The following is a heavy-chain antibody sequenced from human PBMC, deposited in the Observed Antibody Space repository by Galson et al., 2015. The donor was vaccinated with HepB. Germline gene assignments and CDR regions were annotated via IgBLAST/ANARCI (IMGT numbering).Heavy chain of an antibody. CDR3: ARDTTGGLDV. D-gene: IGHD1-1*01. V-gene: IGHV3-13*01. Sequence: SLRLSCAASGFTFGSYDMHWVRQATGKGLEWVSSIGTAGDTYYADSVEGRFTISRENAKNSLYLQMNSLRAGDTAVYYCARDTTGGLDVWGQGTTVTVSS. J-gene: IGHJ6*02. CDR2: IGTAGDT. CDR1: GFTFGSYD.